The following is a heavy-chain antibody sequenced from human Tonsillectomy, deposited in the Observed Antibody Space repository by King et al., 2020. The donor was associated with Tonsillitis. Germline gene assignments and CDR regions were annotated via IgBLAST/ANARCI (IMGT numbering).Heavy chain of an antibody. D-gene: IGHD2-8*01. CDR3: ARVAGTYGGFGQLYFDY. V-gene: IGHV4-59*01. Sequence: QLQESGPGLVKPSETLSLTCTVSGGSISTYYWSWIRQTPGKGLEWIGYIYYSESTNYNPSLKRRGTISLDTSKNQFSLKMSSVTAADTAVYYCARVAGTYGGFGQLYFDYWGQGTLVTVSS. CDR2: IYYSEST. CDR1: GGSISTYY. J-gene: IGHJ4*02.